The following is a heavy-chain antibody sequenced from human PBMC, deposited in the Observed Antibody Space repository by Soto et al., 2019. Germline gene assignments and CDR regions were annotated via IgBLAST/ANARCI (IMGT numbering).Heavy chain of an antibody. CDR3: ARLEGSGISYYYGMDV. D-gene: IGHD1-20*01. CDR1: GGSISSSSYY. J-gene: IGHJ6*02. Sequence: PSETLSLTCTVSGGSISSSSYYWGWIRQPPGKGLEWIGSIYYSGSTYYNPSLKSRVTISVDTSKNQFSLKLSSVTAADTAVYYCARLEGSGISYYYGMDVWGQGTTVTVSS. V-gene: IGHV4-39*01. CDR2: IYYSGST.